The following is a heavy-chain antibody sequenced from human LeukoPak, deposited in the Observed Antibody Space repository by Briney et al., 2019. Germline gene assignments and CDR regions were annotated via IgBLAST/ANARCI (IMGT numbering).Heavy chain of an antibody. CDR1: GYTFTSYD. CDR2: MNSNSGNT. Sequence: ASVKVSCKASGYTFTSYDINWVRQATGQGLEWMGWMNSNSGNTGYAQKFQGRVTITRNTSISTAYMELSSLRSEDTAVYYCTREGLGELTLDCWGQGTLVTVSS. CDR3: TREGLGELTLDC. J-gene: IGHJ4*02. V-gene: IGHV1-8*01. D-gene: IGHD3-16*01.